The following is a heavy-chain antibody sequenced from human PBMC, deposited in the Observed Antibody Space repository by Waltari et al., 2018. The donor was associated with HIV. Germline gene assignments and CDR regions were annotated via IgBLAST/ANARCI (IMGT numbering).Heavy chain of an antibody. CDR3: TKDPRDTDGMDV. V-gene: IGHV3-23*01. CDR1: GFAFSRSA. D-gene: IGHD2-2*02. Sequence: EVQLLESGGGLVQPGGSLRLSCAASGFAFSRSAMTWVRQAPGKGLEWVSSMNGSGGRTYYADSVKGRFSISRDNSENTLYLEMKSLRAEDTAIYYCTKDPRDTDGMDVWGQGTAVTVSS. J-gene: IGHJ6*02. CDR2: MNGSGGRT.